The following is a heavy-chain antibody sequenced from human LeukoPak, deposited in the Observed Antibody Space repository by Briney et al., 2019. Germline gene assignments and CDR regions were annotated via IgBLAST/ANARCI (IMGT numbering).Heavy chain of an antibody. D-gene: IGHD3-10*01. J-gene: IGHJ4*02. V-gene: IGHV3-30-3*01. CDR3: AKDGLVWFGELN. CDR1: GFTFSSYA. Sequence: GGSLRLSCAASGFTFSSYAMHWVRQAPGKGLEWVAVISYDGSNKYYADSVKGRLTISRDNSKNTLYLQMNSLRAEDTAVYCCAKDGLVWFGELNWGQGTLVTVSS. CDR2: ISYDGSNK.